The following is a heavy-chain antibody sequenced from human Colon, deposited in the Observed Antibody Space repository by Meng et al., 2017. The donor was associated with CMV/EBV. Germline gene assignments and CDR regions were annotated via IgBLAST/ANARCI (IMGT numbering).Heavy chain of an antibody. CDR2: IWHDGSKK. J-gene: IGHJ5*02. V-gene: IGHV3-33*01. D-gene: IGHD2-2*01. CDR1: GVTFTTYG. Sequence: SGVTFTTYGIHWVRQAPGKGLEWVAVIWHDGSKKYYADSVKGRFTISRDISKNTVFLQMDSLRAEDTAVYYCARDRDTSSHYTWFDPWGQGTLVTVSS. CDR3: ARDRDTSSHYTWFDP.